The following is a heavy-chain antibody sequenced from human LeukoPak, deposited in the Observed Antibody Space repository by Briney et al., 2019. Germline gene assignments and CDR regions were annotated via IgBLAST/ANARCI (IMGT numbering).Heavy chain of an antibody. CDR2: INHSGST. Sequence: SETLSLTCAVYGGSFSGYYWIWIRQPPGNGLEWIGEINHSGSTNYNPSLKSRLTISVDTSKNQFSLKLNSVSAADTAVYYCARGVVAAPQTVDYWGQGTLVTVSS. V-gene: IGHV4-34*01. CDR1: GGSFSGYY. J-gene: IGHJ4*02. CDR3: ARGVVAAPQTVDY. D-gene: IGHD2-15*01.